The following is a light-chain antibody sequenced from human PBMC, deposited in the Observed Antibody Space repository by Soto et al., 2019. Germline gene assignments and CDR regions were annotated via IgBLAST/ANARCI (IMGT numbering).Light chain of an antibody. CDR2: DAS. V-gene: IGKV3-11*01. Sequence: EIVLTQSPATLLFPQGEKATPPCRPSRGVGSYLAWYQQKPGQAPRLLIYDASNRATGIPARFSGSGSGTDFTLTISSLEPEDFAVYYCQQRSNWPLLTFGGGTKVEIK. CDR3: QQRSNWPLLT. CDR1: RGVGSY. J-gene: IGKJ4*01.